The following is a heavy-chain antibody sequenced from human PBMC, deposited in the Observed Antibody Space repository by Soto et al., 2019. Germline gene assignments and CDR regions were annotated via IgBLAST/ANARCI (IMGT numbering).Heavy chain of an antibody. CDR1: GFSFSSYV. CDR2: IDADAGNT. CDR3: AKAGYSFFSDS. V-gene: IGHV3-23*01. Sequence: EVQLLESGGGLVQPGGSLRLSCTASGFSFSSYVMSWVRQAPGKGLEWVSDIDADAGNTYYADSVKGRFTISRDNSKNTLDLQMNSLSADDTAVYYCAKAGYSFFSDSWGQGTLVTVSS. D-gene: IGHD5-18*01. J-gene: IGHJ4*02.